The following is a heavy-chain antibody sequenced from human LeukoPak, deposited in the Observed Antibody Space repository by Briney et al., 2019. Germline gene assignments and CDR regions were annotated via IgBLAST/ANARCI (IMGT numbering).Heavy chain of an antibody. CDR2: IIPIFGTA. CDR1: GGTFSSYA. D-gene: IGHD6-6*01. V-gene: IGHV1-69*01. J-gene: IGHJ4*02. CDR3: ARGIGSQYSSSSQDQFDY. Sequence: SVKVSCKASGGTFSSYAISWVRQAPGQGLEWMGGIIPIFGTANYAQKFQGRVTITADESTSTAYMELSSLRSEDTAVYYCARGIGSQYSSSSQDQFDYWGQGTLVTVSS.